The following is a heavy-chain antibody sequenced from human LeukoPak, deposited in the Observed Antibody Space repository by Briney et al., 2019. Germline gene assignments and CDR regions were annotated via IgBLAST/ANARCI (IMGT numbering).Heavy chain of an antibody. V-gene: IGHV3-9*01. CDR2: ISWNSGSI. CDR1: GFTFDDYA. J-gene: IGHJ4*02. Sequence: GGSLSLSCAASGFTFDDYAMHWVRQAPGKGLEWVSGISWNSGSIGYADSVKGRFTISRDNAKNSLYLQMNSLRAEDTALYYCAKGIGPLGYWGQGTLVTVSS. D-gene: IGHD2-21*01. CDR3: AKGIGPLGY.